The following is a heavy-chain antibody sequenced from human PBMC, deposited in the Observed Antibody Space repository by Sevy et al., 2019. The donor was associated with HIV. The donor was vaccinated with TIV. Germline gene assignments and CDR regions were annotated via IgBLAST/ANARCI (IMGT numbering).Heavy chain of an antibody. CDR3: AKGGGPESVFLEWSPSEAESRYFDL. D-gene: IGHD3-3*01. Sequence: GGSQRLSCTASGFIFSGYAMHWVRQAPGKGLEWVAFIRYDGSEKYSADSVKGRFTISRDNQQNALYLQMKNLRPDDTAVYYCAKGGGPESVFLEWSPSEAESRYFDLWGRGTLVTVSS. V-gene: IGHV3-30*02. CDR2: IRYDGSEK. J-gene: IGHJ2*01. CDR1: GFIFSGYA.